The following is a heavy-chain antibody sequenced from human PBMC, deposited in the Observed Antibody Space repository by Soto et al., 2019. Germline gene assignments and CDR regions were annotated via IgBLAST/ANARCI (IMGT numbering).Heavy chain of an antibody. Sequence: GASVKVSCKASGYTFNNYGITWVRQAPGQGLEWMGWISAYNGNTDYAQKLQGRVTMTTDTSTSTAYMELRSLRSDDTAVYYCASDTYYYDSSGARTFGYYGMDVWGQGTTVTFSS. D-gene: IGHD3-22*01. V-gene: IGHV1-18*01. CDR3: ASDTYYYDSSGARTFGYYGMDV. J-gene: IGHJ6*02. CDR2: ISAYNGNT. CDR1: GYTFNNYG.